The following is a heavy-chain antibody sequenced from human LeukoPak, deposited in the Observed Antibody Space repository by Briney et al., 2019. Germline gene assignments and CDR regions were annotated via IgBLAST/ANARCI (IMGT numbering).Heavy chain of an antibody. Sequence: GSLRLSCAASGFTFSSYEMNWVRQAPGKGLEWVSYISSSGSTIYYADSVKGRFTISRDNAKNSLYLQMNSLRAEDTAVYYCARDDIVATISQVPYGMDVWGKGTAVTVSS. CDR3: ARDDIVATISQVPYGMDV. CDR1: GFTFSSYE. V-gene: IGHV3-48*03. D-gene: IGHD5-12*01. J-gene: IGHJ6*04. CDR2: ISSSGSTI.